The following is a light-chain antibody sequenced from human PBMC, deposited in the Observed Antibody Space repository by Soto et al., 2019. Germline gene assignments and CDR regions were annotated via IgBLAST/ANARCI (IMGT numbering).Light chain of an antibody. Sequence: EIVLTQSPGTLAVSPGDRATLSCRASQTISSTYLAWYQQKPGQAPRLLIYATSTRATGIPDRFSGSGSGTDFTLTISRLEPEDFAVYYCQQYGSSPKTFGQGTKVDIK. CDR1: QTISSTY. CDR3: QQYGSSPKT. J-gene: IGKJ1*01. CDR2: ATS. V-gene: IGKV3-20*01.